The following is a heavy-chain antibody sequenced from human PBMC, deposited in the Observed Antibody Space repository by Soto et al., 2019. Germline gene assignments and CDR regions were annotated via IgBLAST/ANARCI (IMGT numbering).Heavy chain of an antibody. CDR1: GFTFSSYG. J-gene: IGHJ4*02. CDR3: AKDQVYYGSGSYPY. Sequence: PGGSLRLSCAASGFTFSSYGIHWVRQAPGKGLEWVAVISYDGSNKYYADSVKGRFTISRDNSKNTLYLQMNSLRAEDTAVYYCAKDQVYYGSGSYPYWGQGTLVTVSS. CDR2: ISYDGSNK. V-gene: IGHV3-30*18. D-gene: IGHD3-10*01.